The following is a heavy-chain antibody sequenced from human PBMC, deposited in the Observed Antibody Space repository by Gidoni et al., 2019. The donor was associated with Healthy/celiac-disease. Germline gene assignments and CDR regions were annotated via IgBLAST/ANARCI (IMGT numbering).Heavy chain of an antibody. J-gene: IGHJ5*02. V-gene: IGHV4-39*01. CDR1: GGSISSSSYY. CDR3: ARHLGPLRFNWFDP. CDR2: IYYTGST. D-gene: IGHD3-3*01. Sequence: QLQLQESGPGLVKPSETLSLTCTVSGGSISSSSYYWGWIRQPPGKGLEWIGSIYYTGSTYYNPSLKSRVTISVDTSKNQFSLKLSSVTAADTAVYYCARHLGPLRFNWFDPWGQGTLVTVSS.